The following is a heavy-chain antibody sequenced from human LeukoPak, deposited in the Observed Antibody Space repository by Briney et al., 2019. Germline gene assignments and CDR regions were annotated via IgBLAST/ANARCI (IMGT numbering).Heavy chain of an antibody. CDR3: ARRGRIAAAGYFDY. V-gene: IGHV4-34*01. J-gene: IGHJ4*02. CDR2: INHSGST. Sequence: SETLSLTCAVYGGSFSGYYWSWIRQPPGKGLEWIGEINHSGSTNYNPSLKSRVTISVDTPKNQFSLKLSSVTAADTAVYYCARRGRIAAAGYFDYWGQGTLVTVSS. D-gene: IGHD6-13*01. CDR1: GGSFSGYY.